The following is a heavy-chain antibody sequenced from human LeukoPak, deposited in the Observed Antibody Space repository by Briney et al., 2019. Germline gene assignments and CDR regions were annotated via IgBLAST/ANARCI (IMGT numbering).Heavy chain of an antibody. V-gene: IGHV3-23*01. CDR2: ISGSGGST. J-gene: IGHJ4*02. D-gene: IGHD5-18*01. CDR3: AKSTGYSYGREDY. CDR1: GFTFSSYA. Sequence: GGSLRLSCAASGFTFSSYAMSWVRQAPGKGLEWVSAISGSGGSTFYADSVKGRFTISRDNSKNTLYLQMNSLRAEDTAVYYCAKSTGYSYGREDYRGQGTLVTVSS.